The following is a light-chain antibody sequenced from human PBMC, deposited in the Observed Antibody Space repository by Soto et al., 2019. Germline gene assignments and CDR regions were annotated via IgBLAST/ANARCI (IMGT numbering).Light chain of an antibody. J-gene: IGLJ2*01. CDR1: SSDVGGYNY. V-gene: IGLV2-14*01. Sequence: QSALTQPASVCGSPGQSITISCTGTSSDVGGYNYVSWYQQHPGKAPKLMISDVSNRPSGVSNRFSGSKSGNTASLTISGLQTEDEADYYCSSYTSSSALVVFGGGTKLTVL. CDR3: SSYTSSSALVV. CDR2: DVS.